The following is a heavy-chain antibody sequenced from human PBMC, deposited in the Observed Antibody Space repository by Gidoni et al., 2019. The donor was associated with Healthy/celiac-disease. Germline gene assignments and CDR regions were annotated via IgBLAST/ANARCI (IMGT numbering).Heavy chain of an antibody. J-gene: IGHJ4*02. CDR1: GFTFSSYG. Sequence: QVQLVESGGGVVQPGRSLGLPCAAPGFTFSSYGMHWVRQAPGKGLEWGAVISSDGSGKHYADSVKGRFTISRNNSKNTLYLQMNSLRAEDTAVYYCARGWQGFDYWGQGTLVTVSS. CDR2: ISSDGSGK. V-gene: IGHV3-30*03. CDR3: ARGWQGFDY.